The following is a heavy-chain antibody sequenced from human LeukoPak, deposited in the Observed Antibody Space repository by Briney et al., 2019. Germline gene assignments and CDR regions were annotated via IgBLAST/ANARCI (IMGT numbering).Heavy chain of an antibody. V-gene: IGHV3-66*01. CDR1: GFTVSSNH. CDR3: ARDGEDNYYDY. D-gene: IGHD7-27*01. Sequence: GGSLRLSCAASGFTVSSNHMSWVRQAPGKGLEWVSVIYIGGTIFYADSVKGRFTISRDNSMNTVYLEMNSLRAEDTAVYYCARDGEDNYYDYWGQGTLVTVST. J-gene: IGHJ4*02. CDR2: IYIGGTI.